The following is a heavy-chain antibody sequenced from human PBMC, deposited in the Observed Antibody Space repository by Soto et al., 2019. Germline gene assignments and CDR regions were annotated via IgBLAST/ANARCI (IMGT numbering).Heavy chain of an antibody. J-gene: IGHJ4*02. V-gene: IGHV3-48*01. D-gene: IGHD5-12*01. CDR1: GFTFSSYS. CDR3: ARDRPEISGPPNFFDY. Sequence: GGSLRLSCAASGFTFSSYSMNWVRQAPGKGLEWVSYISSSSSTIYYADSVKGRFTISRDNAKNSLYLQMNSLRAEDTAVYYCARDRPEISGPPNFFDYWGQGTLVTVSS. CDR2: ISSSSSTI.